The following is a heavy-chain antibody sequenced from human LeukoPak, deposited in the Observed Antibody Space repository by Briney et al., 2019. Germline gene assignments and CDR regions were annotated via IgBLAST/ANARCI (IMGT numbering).Heavy chain of an antibody. CDR2: FYYSGST. D-gene: IGHD3-3*01. V-gene: IGHV4-59*08. J-gene: IGHJ4*02. Sequence: PSETLTLTCTVSGGSISSYYWSWIRQPPGKGLEWIGYFYYSGSTNYNTSRKSRVTISVYTSKNHVALRLSSVTAADTAVYYCARHADSGSGYYDYWGQGVLVTVSS. CDR1: GGSISSYY. CDR3: ARHADSGSGYYDY.